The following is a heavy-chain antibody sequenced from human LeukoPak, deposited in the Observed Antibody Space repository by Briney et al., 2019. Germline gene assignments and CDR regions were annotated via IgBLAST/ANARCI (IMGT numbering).Heavy chain of an antibody. CDR2: LSGSGGST. CDR3: SKANGYSYGYYFDY. J-gene: IGHJ4*02. Sequence: GGSLRLSCAASGFPFSSYAMHWVRQARGRGLEWVSALSGSGGSTYYADSVEGRFTISRDNPKNTLYLQMNSLRAEDTAVYYCSKANGYSYGYYFDYWGQGTLVTVFS. CDR1: GFPFSSYA. D-gene: IGHD5-18*01. V-gene: IGHV3-23*01.